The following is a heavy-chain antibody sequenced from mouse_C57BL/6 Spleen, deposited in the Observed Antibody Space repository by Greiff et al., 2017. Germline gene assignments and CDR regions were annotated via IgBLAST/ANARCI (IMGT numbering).Heavy chain of an antibody. D-gene: IGHD2-10*01. V-gene: IGHV14-4*01. Sequence: EVQLQQSGAELVRPGASVKLSCTASGFNIKDDYMHWVKQRPEQGLEWIGWIDPENGDTEYASKFQGKATITADTSSNTAYLQLSSLSSEDTAVYYCTTLLSFAYSGQGTLVTVSA. CDR1: GFNIKDDY. CDR2: IDPENGDT. J-gene: IGHJ3*01. CDR3: TTLLSFAY.